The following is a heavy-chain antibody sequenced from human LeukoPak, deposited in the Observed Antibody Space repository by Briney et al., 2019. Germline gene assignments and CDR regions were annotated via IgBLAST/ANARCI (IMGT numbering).Heavy chain of an antibody. V-gene: IGHV3-23*03. D-gene: IGHD5-12*01. CDR3: ATRPDGNDFPYFDF. CDR1: GFTFSSYA. CDR2: IYRGGDT. J-gene: IGHJ4*02. Sequence: GGSLRLSCAASGFTFSSYAMSWVRQAPGKGLEWVSVIYRGGDTYYADSVRGRFTVSRDISQNTLYLQMNRLRVEDTAVYYCATRPDGNDFPYFDFWGQGTLVLVSS.